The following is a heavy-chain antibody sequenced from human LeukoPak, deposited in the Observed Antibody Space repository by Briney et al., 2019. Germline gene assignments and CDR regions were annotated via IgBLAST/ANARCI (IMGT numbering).Heavy chain of an antibody. Sequence: GGSLRLSCAPSGLSLTSNAMSWVRQAPGKGLEWVSAITSDGATLYGGSVKGRFAISRDNSRNTLYLQMNHLRAEDTALYYCATLYHDHGAYWGQGTLVTVSS. CDR3: ATLYHDHGAY. D-gene: IGHD4-17*01. J-gene: IGHJ4*02. CDR1: GLSLTSNA. V-gene: IGHV3-23*01. CDR2: ITSDGAT.